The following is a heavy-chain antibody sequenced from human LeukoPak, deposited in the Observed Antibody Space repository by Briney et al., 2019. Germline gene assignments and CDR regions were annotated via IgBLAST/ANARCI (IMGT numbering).Heavy chain of an antibody. CDR2: INPNSGGT. J-gene: IGHJ6*02. V-gene: IGHV1-2*02. Sequence: ASVTVSCKASGYTFTGYYMHWVRQAPGQGLEWMGWINPNSGGTNYAQKFQGRVTMTRDTSISTAYMELSRLRSDDTAVYYCARVHVLLWFGELLSYGMDVWGQGTTVTVSS. CDR1: GYTFTGYY. D-gene: IGHD3-10*01. CDR3: ARVHVLLWFGELLSYGMDV.